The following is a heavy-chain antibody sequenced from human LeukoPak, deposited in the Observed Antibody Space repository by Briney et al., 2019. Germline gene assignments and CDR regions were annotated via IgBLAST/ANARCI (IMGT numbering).Heavy chain of an antibody. Sequence: GGSLRLSCAASGFTFSSYAMSWVRQAPGKGLEWVSAIGGSGGSTYYADSVKGRFTISRDNSKNTLYLQMNSLRAEDTAVYYCANHITMVRGVIDYWGQGTLVTVSS. D-gene: IGHD3-10*01. J-gene: IGHJ4*02. CDR1: GFTFSSYA. V-gene: IGHV3-23*01. CDR2: IGGSGGST. CDR3: ANHITMVRGVIDY.